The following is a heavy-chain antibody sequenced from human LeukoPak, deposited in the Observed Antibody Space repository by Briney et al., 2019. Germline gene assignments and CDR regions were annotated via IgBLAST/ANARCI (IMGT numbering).Heavy chain of an antibody. Sequence: PSGTLSLTCTVSGGSISTYSWNWIRQPAGKGLEWIGRIFASGTTKYNPSLKSRVTMSVETSKNQFSLKLSSVTAADTAVYYCAREGTAFDIWGQGTMVTVSS. CDR3: AREGTAFDI. CDR2: IFASGTT. V-gene: IGHV4-4*07. CDR1: GGSISTYS. J-gene: IGHJ3*02. D-gene: IGHD3-10*01.